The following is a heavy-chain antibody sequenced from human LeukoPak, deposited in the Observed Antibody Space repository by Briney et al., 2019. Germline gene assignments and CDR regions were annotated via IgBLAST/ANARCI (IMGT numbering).Heavy chain of an antibody. J-gene: IGHJ6*03. D-gene: IGHD3-10*01. CDR3: ARDRRSWFGESYYMDV. Sequence: GGSLRLSCAASGFTFSSYEMNWVRQAPGKGLEWVSYISSSGSTIYYADSVKGRFTISRDNAKNSLYLQMNSLRAEDTAVYYCARDRRSWFGESYYMDVWGKGTTVTISS. CDR2: ISSSGSTI. CDR1: GFTFSSYE. V-gene: IGHV3-48*03.